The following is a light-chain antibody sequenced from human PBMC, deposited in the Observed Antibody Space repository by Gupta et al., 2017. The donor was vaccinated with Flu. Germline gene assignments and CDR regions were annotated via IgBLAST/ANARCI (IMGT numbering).Light chain of an antibody. CDR3: SSYTASGTLRL. Sequence: QSALTQPASVSGSPGQSIPIPCTGTSSDVGGYNYVSWYQQHPGKAPKLRIYEVSNRPSGVSNRFSGSKSGNTASLTISGLQAEDEADYYCSSYTASGTLRLCGGGTKLTVL. CDR1: SSDVGGYNY. J-gene: IGLJ3*02. CDR2: EVS. V-gene: IGLV2-14*01.